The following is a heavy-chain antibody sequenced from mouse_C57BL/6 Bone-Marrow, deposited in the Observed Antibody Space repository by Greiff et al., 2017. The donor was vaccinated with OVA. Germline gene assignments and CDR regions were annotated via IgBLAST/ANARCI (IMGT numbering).Heavy chain of an antibody. CDR3: AREGYYYGSSYGALMDY. CDR1: GYTFTSYW. D-gene: IGHD1-1*01. J-gene: IGHJ4*01. CDR2: IDPSDSYT. Sequence: QVQLKQPGAELVRPGTSVKLSCKASGYTFTSYWMHWVKQRPGQGLEWIGVIDPSDSYTNYNQKFKGKATLTVDTSSSTAYMQLSSLTSEDSAVYYCAREGYYYGSSYGALMDYWGQGTSVTVSS. V-gene: IGHV1-59*01.